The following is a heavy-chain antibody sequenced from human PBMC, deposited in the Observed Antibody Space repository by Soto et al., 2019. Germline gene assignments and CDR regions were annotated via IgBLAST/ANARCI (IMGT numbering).Heavy chain of an antibody. D-gene: IGHD2-8*02. CDR2: MNPHGSDI. CDR3: ATDTYCPATCYRGHGN. CDR1: GFTFSSYW. Sequence: EVQLVESGGDLVQPGGSLRLSCAASGFTFSSYWMAWVRQSPGKGLEWGASMNPHGSDIQYVHSVRGRFTISRDNARNLLYLQMNNLRVEDTAIYYCATDTYCPATCYRGHGNWGQGTLVTVSS. V-gene: IGHV3-7*03. J-gene: IGHJ4*02.